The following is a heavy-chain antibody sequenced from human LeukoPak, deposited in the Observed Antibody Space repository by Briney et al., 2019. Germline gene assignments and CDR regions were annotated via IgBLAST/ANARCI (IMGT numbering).Heavy chain of an antibody. V-gene: IGHV3-74*01. D-gene: IGHD3-10*01. J-gene: IGHJ6*03. CDR1: GFTFSSYW. Sequence: PGGSLRLSCAASGFTFSSYWMHWVRHAPGKGLVWVSRINSDGSSTTYADSVKGRFTISRDNAKNTLYLQMNSLRADDTAVYYCAREAGWFGDPSPYYYYYYMDVWGKGTRSPSP. CDR3: AREAGWFGDPSPYYYYYYMDV. CDR2: INSDGSST.